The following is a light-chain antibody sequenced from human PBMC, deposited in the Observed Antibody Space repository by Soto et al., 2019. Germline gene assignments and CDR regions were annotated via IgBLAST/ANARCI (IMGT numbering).Light chain of an antibody. CDR2: DVS. CDR3: SSNTRCTPYV. Sequence: QSVLNQPASVTGCPGQLITISGTGTSRDAGGYNFVSWYQQHPCKAPKLLIYDVSDRPSGVSNRFSGSKSGNTASLTISWLHAKDEGDYCCSSNTRCTPYVFRTGTKVTVL. V-gene: IGLV2-14*01. CDR1: SRDAGGYNF. J-gene: IGLJ1*01.